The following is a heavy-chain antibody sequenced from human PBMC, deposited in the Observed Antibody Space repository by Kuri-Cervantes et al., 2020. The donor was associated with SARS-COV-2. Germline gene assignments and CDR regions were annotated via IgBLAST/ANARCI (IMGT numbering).Heavy chain of an antibody. V-gene: IGHV1-18*01. CDR3: ARFEMTTVTFDY. Sequence: ASVKVSCKASGGTFSSYAISWVRQAPGQGLEWMGWISAYNGNTNYAQKLQGRVTMTTDTSTSTAYMELRSLRSDDTAVYYCARFEMTTVTFDYWGQGTLVTVSS. J-gene: IGHJ4*02. D-gene: IGHD4-11*01. CDR1: GGTFSSYA. CDR2: ISAYNGNT.